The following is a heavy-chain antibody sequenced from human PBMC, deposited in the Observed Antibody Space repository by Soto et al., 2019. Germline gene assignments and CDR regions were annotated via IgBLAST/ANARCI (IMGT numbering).Heavy chain of an antibody. CDR3: ARAGYCGPGCYYYFDY. CDR2: IKPDGSAT. V-gene: IGHV3-7*01. CDR1: GFTFGSYW. Sequence: VQLVESGGGLVQPGGSLRLSCAVSGFTFGSYWMNWVRLIPGKGPEWVAYIKPDGSATYYVDSVKGRFTISRDNAKNSLYLQMNSLRVEDTSVYYCARAGYCGPGCYYYFDYWGQGTLVTVSS. D-gene: IGHD2-21*02. J-gene: IGHJ4*02.